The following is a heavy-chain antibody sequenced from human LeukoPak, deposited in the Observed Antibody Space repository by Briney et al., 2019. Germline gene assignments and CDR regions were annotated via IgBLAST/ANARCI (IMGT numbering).Heavy chain of an antibody. CDR3: VKSPGDCYYGMDV. CDR1: GFTFDNYA. CDR2: VSGDGGST. V-gene: IGHV3-43*02. J-gene: IGHJ6*02. Sequence: GGSLRLSCAASGFTFDNYAMHWVRQAPGKGLEWVSLVSGDGGSTYYADSVKGRFTISRDNSKNSLYLQMNSLRSEDTALYYCVKSPGDCYYGMDVWGQGTTVTVSS. D-gene: IGHD2-8*02.